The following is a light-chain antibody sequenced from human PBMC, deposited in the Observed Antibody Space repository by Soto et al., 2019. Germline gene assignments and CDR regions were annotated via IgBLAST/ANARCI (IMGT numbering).Light chain of an antibody. J-gene: IGKJ2*01. CDR1: QNVNSD. CDR2: GAS. V-gene: IGKV3-15*01. Sequence: EIVMTQSPVILSVSPGERATLSCRASQNVNSDLAWHQQKPGQAPRILIYGASTRATDIPARISGSGSGTVFTLIISSLQSEDFAVYFCQQYNKWPPLYTFGQGNKLEIK. CDR3: QQYNKWPPLYT.